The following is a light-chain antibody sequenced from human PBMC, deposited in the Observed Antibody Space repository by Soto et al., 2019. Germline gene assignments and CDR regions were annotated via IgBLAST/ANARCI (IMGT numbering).Light chain of an antibody. V-gene: IGKV3D-15*01. CDR3: QQYNGWLWT. Sequence: ELVMTQSPATLSASPGERVTLSCRVSQSVSGNLAWCQQKPGQAPRLLIYGAVTRATGIPARFSGRGSGTEFTLTITSLQSEDFAVYFCQQYNGWLWTFGKGTKVDIK. CDR1: QSVSGN. J-gene: IGKJ1*01. CDR2: GAV.